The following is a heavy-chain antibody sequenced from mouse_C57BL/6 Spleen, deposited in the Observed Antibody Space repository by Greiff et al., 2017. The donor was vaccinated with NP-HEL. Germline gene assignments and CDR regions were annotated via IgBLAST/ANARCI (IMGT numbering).Heavy chain of an antibody. J-gene: IGHJ4*01. D-gene: IGHD1-1*01. Sequence: DVMLVESGGDLVKPGGSLKLSCAASGFTFSSYGMSWVRQTPDKRLEWVATISSGGSYTYYPDSVKGRFTISRDNAKNTLYLQMSSLKSEDTAMYYCARHGTVVATDYYAMDYWGQGTSVTVSS. V-gene: IGHV5-6*02. CDR3: ARHGTVVATDYYAMDY. CDR1: GFTFSSYG. CDR2: ISSGGSYT.